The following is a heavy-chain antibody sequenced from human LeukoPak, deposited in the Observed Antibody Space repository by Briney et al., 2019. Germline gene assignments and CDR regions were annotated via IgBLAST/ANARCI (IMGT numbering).Heavy chain of an antibody. CDR2: ISWNRGSI. J-gene: IGHJ2*01. CDR3: AKVSSYGNFDL. Sequence: GGSLRLSCAASGFTFDDYAMHWVRQAPGKGLEWVSGISWNRGSIGYADSVKGRFTISRDNAKNSLYLQMNSLRAEDTALYYCAKVSSYGNFDLWGRGTLVTVSS. V-gene: IGHV3-9*01. D-gene: IGHD5-18*01. CDR1: GFTFDDYA.